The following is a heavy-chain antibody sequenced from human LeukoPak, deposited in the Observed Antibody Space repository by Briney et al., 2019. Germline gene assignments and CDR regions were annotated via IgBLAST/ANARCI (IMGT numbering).Heavy chain of an antibody. CDR3: ALEKFDAFDI. Sequence: SETLSLTCAVYGGSFSGYYWSWIRQPPGKGLEWIGETNHSGSTNYNPSLKSRVTISVDTSKNQFSLKLSSVTAADTAVYYCALEKFDAFDIWGQGTMVTVSS. D-gene: IGHD1-1*01. J-gene: IGHJ3*02. CDR2: TNHSGST. CDR1: GGSFSGYY. V-gene: IGHV4-34*01.